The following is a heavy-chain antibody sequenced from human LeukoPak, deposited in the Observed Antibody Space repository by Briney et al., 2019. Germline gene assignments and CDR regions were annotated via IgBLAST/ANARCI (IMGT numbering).Heavy chain of an antibody. CDR2: IKSKTDGGTT. CDR3: TTGLGRGGFDI. CDR1: GFXFSNAW. V-gene: IGHV3-15*01. J-gene: IGHJ3*02. Sequence: GGSLRLSCAASGFXFSNAWISWVRQAPGKGLEWVGRIKSKTDGGTTDYAAPVKGRFTISRDDSKNTLYLQMNSLKTEDTAVYYCTTGLGRGGFDIWGQGTMVTVSS. D-gene: IGHD7-27*01.